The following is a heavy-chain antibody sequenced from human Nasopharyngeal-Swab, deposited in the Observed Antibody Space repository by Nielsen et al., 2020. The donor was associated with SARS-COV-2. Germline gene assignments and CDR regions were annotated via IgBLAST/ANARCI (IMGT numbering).Heavy chain of an antibody. CDR2: ISSSGSTI. D-gene: IGHD5-12*01. CDR3: ASLGATEPTSYYYYGMDV. Sequence: GGSLRLSCAASGFTSSSYEMNWVRQPPGKGLEWVSYISSSGSTIYYPDSVKGRFTISRDNAKNSLYLQMNSLRAEDTAVYYCASLGATEPTSYYYYGMDVWGQGTTVTVSS. J-gene: IGHJ6*02. CDR1: GFTSSSYE. V-gene: IGHV3-48*03.